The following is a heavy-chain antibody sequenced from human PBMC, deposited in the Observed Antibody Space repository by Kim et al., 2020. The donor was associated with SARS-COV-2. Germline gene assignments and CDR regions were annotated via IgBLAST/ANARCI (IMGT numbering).Heavy chain of an antibody. CDR3: ARVASSRHGLDY. Sequence: SETLSLTCTVSGGSISSYYWSWIRQPPGKGLEWIGYIYYSGSTNYNPSLKSRVTISVDTSKNQFSLKLSSVTAADTAVYYCARVASSRHGLDYWGPGTLVTVSS. CDR1: GGSISSYY. CDR2: IYYSGST. V-gene: IGHV4-59*01. J-gene: IGHJ4*02.